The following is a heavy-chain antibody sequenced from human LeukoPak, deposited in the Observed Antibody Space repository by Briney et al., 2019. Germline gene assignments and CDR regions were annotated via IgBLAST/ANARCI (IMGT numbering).Heavy chain of an antibody. CDR2: IKEDGSEK. V-gene: IGHV3-7*01. J-gene: IGHJ5*02. Sequence: GGSLRLSCAASGFTFSNAWMSWVRQAPGKGLEWVANIKEDGSEKYYVDSVRGRFTVSIDHAKNSLYLQMSSLRVEDSAVYYCGSTSGPWGQGTLVTVSS. CDR3: GSTSGP. CDR1: GFTFSNAW. D-gene: IGHD1-26*01.